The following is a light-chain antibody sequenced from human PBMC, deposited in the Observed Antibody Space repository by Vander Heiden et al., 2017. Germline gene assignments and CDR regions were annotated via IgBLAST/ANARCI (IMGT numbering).Light chain of an antibody. CDR3: QNDGSLSIT. V-gene: IGKV3-20*01. J-gene: IGKJ4*01. CDR1: QSVRSSY. CDR2: GES. Sequence: IVLTQSPGTLSLSQGERATLSCRASQSVRSSYLAWYQKKPGQAPRLLSYGESSRATGIPDRVSGSGSGTDFTLTISRLEPEDFSVYDCQNDGSLSITFGGGTKVEIK.